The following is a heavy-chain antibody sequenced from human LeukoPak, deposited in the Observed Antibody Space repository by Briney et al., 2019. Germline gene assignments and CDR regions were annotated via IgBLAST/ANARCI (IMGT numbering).Heavy chain of an antibody. CDR1: GFTVSSTY. J-gene: IGHJ3*02. CDR2: IYSGGST. D-gene: IGHD2-15*01. V-gene: IGHV3-66*02. Sequence: GGSLRLSCAASGFTVSSTYMWWVRQAPGGGLGWVLVIYSGGSTNYAPSLKGRFTISRDKPKNTLYLQMNSLRAEDTAMYYCARDSGPDAFDIWGQGTMVTVSS. CDR3: ARDSGPDAFDI.